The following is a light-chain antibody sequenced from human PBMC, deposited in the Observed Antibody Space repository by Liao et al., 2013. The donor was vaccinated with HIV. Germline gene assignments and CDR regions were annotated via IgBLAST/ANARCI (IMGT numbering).Light chain of an antibody. CDR1: NIVTKS. V-gene: IGLV3-21*04. J-gene: IGLJ2*01. Sequence: SYELTQPPSVSVAPGETARITCGGDNIVTKSVHWYQQKPGQAPVLVIYFDSDRPSEIPERLSGSNSGNTATLTISRVEAGDEADYYCQVWHTSDHQGTSDHQGVIFGGGTKLTVL. CDR2: FDS. CDR3: QVWHTSDHQGTSDHQGVI.